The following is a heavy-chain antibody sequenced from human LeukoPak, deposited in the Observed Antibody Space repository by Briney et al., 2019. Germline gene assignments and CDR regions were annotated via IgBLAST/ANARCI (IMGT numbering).Heavy chain of an antibody. D-gene: IGHD2-15*01. CDR2: ISNSGSTI. Sequence: GSLRLSCAVSGFTFSSYEMNWVRQAPGEGLEWFSHISNSGSTIYYADSVKGRFTVSRDNAKNSLYLQMNSLRAEDTAVYYCARGVYCSGGSCYFKFDYWGQGTLVTVS. CDR1: GFTFSSYE. V-gene: IGHV3-48*03. CDR3: ARGVYCSGGSCYFKFDY. J-gene: IGHJ4*02.